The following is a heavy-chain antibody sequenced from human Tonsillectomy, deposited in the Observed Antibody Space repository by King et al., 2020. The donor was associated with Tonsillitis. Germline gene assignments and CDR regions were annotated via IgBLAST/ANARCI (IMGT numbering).Heavy chain of an antibody. CDR2: ISNSNM. D-gene: IGHD2-2*01. Sequence: VQLVESGGGLVKPGGSLRLSCAASVFTFSDYYMSWIRQAPGKGLEWVSYISNSNMYYADSVKGRFTISRDNAKNSLYLQMNSLRAEDTAVYYCARDYPYDQSPFDYWGQGTLVTVSS. J-gene: IGHJ4*02. CDR1: VFTFSDYY. CDR3: ARDYPYDQSPFDY. V-gene: IGHV3-11*01.